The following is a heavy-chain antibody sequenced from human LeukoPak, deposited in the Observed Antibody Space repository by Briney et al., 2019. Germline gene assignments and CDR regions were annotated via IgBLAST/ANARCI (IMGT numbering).Heavy chain of an antibody. CDR1: GGSITSYY. V-gene: IGHV4-59*01. D-gene: IGHD3-10*01. CDR2: IHYTGST. Sequence: SQTLSLTCTVSGGSITSYYWSWIRHPPGKGLECIGYIHYTGSTNYTPPPQSRVTISVETSKNQFSLKLKSVTAADTAVYYCARDSGSGTFTWGQGTRVTVSS. J-gene: IGHJ5*02. CDR3: ARDSGSGTFT.